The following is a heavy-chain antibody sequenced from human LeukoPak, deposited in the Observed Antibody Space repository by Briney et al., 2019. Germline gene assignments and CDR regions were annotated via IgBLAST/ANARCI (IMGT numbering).Heavy chain of an antibody. J-gene: IGHJ3*02. CDR3: AREDAISAFDI. Sequence: PGGSLRLSCAASGFTFSSYAMHWVRQAPGKGLEWVAVISYDGSNKYYADSVKGRFTISRDNSKNTLYLQMNSLRAEDTAVYYCAREDAISAFDIWGQGTMVTVSS. CDR1: GFTFSSYA. D-gene: IGHD2-21*01. CDR2: ISYDGSNK. V-gene: IGHV3-30-3*01.